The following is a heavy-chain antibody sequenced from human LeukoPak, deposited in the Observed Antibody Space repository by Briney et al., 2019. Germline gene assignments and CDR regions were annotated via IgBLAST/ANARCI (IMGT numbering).Heavy chain of an antibody. CDR1: GGSISKSNHY. D-gene: IGHD3-3*01. V-gene: IGHV4-61*01. CDR3: ARDHGWSGFNWFDP. CDR2: IYVSGNT. Sequence: SETLSLTCSVSGGSISKSNHYWSWIRQPPGKGLEWIGYIYVSGNTNYNPSLKSRVTLSLDTSKNQFSLKMTSVTAADTAIYYCARDHGWSGFNWFDPWGQGTLVTVSS. J-gene: IGHJ5*02.